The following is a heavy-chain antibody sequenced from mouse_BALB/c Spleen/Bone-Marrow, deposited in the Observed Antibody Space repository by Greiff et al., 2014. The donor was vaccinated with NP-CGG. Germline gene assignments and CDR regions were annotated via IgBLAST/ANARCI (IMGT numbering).Heavy chain of an antibody. Sequence: VKLVESGPGLVAPSQSLTITCTVSGFSLASYGIHWVRQPPGKGLEWLGVIWAGGATNYNSALMSRLSISKDNSKGQVFLKMNSLQIDDTAMFYCTREREGDGYYDFDYWGQGTIFTVSS. D-gene: IGHD2-3*01. V-gene: IGHV2-9*02. CDR3: TREREGDGYYDFDY. CDR2: IWAGGAT. J-gene: IGHJ2*01. CDR1: GFSLASYG.